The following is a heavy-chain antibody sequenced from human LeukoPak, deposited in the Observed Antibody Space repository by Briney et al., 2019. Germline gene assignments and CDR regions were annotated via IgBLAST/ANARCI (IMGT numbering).Heavy chain of an antibody. D-gene: IGHD3-10*01. Sequence: GGSLRLSCAASGFTFSSYTMHWVGQAPGKGLEWVAVISYDGSNKYYADSVKGRFTISRDNSKNTLYLQMNSLRAEDTAVYYCARGLHYYYYGMDVWGQGTTVTVSS. CDR2: ISYDGSNK. J-gene: IGHJ6*02. CDR1: GFTFSSYT. CDR3: ARGLHYYYYGMDV. V-gene: IGHV3-30-3*01.